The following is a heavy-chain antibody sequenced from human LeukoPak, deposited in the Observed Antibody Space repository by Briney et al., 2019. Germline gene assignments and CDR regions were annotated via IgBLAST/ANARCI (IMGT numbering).Heavy chain of an antibody. CDR1: GGTFSRYA. D-gene: IGHD5-18*01. CDR2: IIPIFGTA. J-gene: IGHJ4*02. Sequence: AASVKVSCTASGGTFSRYAISWVRQSPGQGLEWMGGIIPIFGTANYAQKFQGRVTITADESTSTAYMELSSLRSEDTAVYYCATPYSYGRHWGQGTLVTVSS. CDR3: ATPYSYGRH. V-gene: IGHV1-69*13.